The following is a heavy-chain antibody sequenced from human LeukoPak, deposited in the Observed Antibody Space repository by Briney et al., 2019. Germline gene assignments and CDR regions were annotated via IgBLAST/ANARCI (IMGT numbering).Heavy chain of an antibody. CDR1: GGSFSGYY. J-gene: IGHJ6*04. D-gene: IGHD3-10*01. CDR3: ASYYASGVSAYNYYGMDV. Sequence: PSETLSLTCAVYGGSFSGYYWSWIRQPPGKGLEWLGEINHSGSTNYNPSLKSRVTISVDTSKNQFSLKLSSVTAADTAVYYCASYYASGVSAYNYYGMDVWGKGTTVTVSS. V-gene: IGHV4-34*01. CDR2: INHSGST.